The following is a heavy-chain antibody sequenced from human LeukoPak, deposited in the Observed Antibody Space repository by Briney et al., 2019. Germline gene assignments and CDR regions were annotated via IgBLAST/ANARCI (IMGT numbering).Heavy chain of an antibody. CDR1: GFTFSSYA. D-gene: IGHD5-12*01. CDR2: ISGSGGST. J-gene: IGHJ4*02. V-gene: IGHV3-23*01. CDR3: AKAGESGSFDY. Sequence: GGSLRLSCAASGFTFSSYAMSWVRQAPGKGLEWVSAISGSGGSTYYADSVKGRFTISRDNAKNSLYLQMNSLRAEDTALYYCAKAGESGSFDYWGQGTLVTVSS.